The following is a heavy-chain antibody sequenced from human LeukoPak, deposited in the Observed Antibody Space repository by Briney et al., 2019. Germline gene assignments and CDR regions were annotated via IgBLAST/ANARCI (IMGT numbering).Heavy chain of an antibody. D-gene: IGHD3-22*01. Sequence: GGSLRLSCAASGFTFSSYEMNWVRQAPGKGLEWVSYISSSGSTIYYTDSVKGRFTISRDNAKNSLYLQMNSLRAEDTAVYYCARANHQGGVVVIRAQPFDYWGQGTLVTVSS. CDR2: ISSSGSTI. CDR3: ARANHQGGVVVIRAQPFDY. J-gene: IGHJ4*02. V-gene: IGHV3-48*03. CDR1: GFTFSSYE.